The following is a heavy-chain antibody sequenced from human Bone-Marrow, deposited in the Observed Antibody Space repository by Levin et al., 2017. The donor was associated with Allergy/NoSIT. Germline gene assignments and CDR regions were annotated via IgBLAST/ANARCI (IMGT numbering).Heavy chain of an antibody. J-gene: IGHJ4*02. D-gene: IGHD5-18*01. CDR3: ARQDTSMAGHFDY. CDR2: IYSSGTT. V-gene: IGHV4-59*08. Sequence: SQTLSLTCTVSGGSVRSSFWTWIRQSPGKRLEWMGYIYSSGTTKYNPSVESRVTISIDTSKNQFSLNLTSVTAADTAVYYCARQDTSMAGHFDYWGQGTRVTVSS. CDR1: GGSVRSSF.